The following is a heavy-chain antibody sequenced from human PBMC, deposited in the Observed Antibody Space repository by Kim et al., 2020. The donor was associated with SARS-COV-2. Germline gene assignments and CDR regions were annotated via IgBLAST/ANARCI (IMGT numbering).Heavy chain of an antibody. CDR2: IYYSGST. J-gene: IGHJ5*02. D-gene: IGHD2-15*01. V-gene: IGHV4-39*01. Sequence: SETLSLTCTVSGGSISSSSYYWGWIRQPPGKGLEWIGSIYYSGSTYYNPSLKSRVTISVDTSKNQFSLKLSSVTAADTAVYYCARREDCSGGSGYDGTFDAWGQGTLVTVSA. CDR3: ARREDCSGGSGYDGTFDA. CDR1: GGSISSSSYY.